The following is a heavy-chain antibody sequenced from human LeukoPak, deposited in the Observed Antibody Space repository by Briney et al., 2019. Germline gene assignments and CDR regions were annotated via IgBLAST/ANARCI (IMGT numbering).Heavy chain of an antibody. CDR1: GGSISSYY. D-gene: IGHD1-26*01. J-gene: IGHJ4*02. CDR3: ARDLVGAADY. Sequence: FETLSLTCTVSGGSISSYYWSWIRQPPGKGLEWIGYIYYSGSTNYNPSLKSRVTISVDTSKNQFSLKLSSVTAADTAVYYCARDLVGAADYWGQGTLVTVSS. V-gene: IGHV4-59*01. CDR2: IYYSGST.